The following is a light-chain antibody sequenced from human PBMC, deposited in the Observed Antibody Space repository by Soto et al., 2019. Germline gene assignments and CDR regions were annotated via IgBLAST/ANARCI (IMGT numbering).Light chain of an antibody. Sequence: EMTVAPTSVSFSXGDMVTISCGARQGISGWLAWYQQKPGKAPKFLIYGASTLESGVPSRFSGRGSGTDFTLTISSLQPEDFATYFCQQADSFPLTFGGGTKVDI. CDR1: QGISGW. CDR2: GAS. CDR3: QQADSFPLT. V-gene: IGKV1D-12*01. J-gene: IGKJ4*01.